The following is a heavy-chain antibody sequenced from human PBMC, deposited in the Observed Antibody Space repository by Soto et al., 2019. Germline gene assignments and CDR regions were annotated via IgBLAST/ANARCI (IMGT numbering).Heavy chain of an antibody. J-gene: IGHJ4*02. CDR2: IWYDGSNK. D-gene: IGHD3-22*01. CDR1: GFTFSSYG. V-gene: IGHV3-33*01. Sequence: PGGSLILSCAASGFTFSSYGMHWVRQAPGKGLEWVAVIWYDGSNKYYADSVKGRFTISRDNSKNTLYLQMNSLRAEDTAVYYCAREGDYYDSSGYYPDYWGQGTLVTVSS. CDR3: AREGDYYDSSGYYPDY.